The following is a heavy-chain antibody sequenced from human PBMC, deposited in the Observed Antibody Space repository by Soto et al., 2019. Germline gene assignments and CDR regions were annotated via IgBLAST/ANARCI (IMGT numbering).Heavy chain of an antibody. CDR2: LNTYNGNT. D-gene: IGHD2-8*01. V-gene: IGHV1-18*01. CDR3: ARDVFYSTSGDRRFDP. J-gene: IGHJ5*02. Sequence: QVQLVQSGGEVKKPGASVRVSCNASGYTFNSYGISWVRQAPGQGLEWMGWLNTYNGNTNYAQKFQGRVSMTTDTSTSTAYLELRSLGSDDTAVYYCARDVFYSTSGDRRFDPWGQGTLVIVSS. CDR1: GYTFNSYG.